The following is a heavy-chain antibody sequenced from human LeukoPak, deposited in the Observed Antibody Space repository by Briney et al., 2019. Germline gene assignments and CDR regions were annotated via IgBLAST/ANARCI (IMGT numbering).Heavy chain of an antibody. J-gene: IGHJ4*02. V-gene: IGHV3-48*03. Sequence: GGSLRLSCAASGFTFSSYEMNWVRQAPGKGLEWVSYISSSGSTIYYADSVKGRFIISRDNARNSLYLQMNSLRAEDTAVYYCARLFGGVTTFDYWGQGALVTVSS. CDR3: ARLFGGVTTFDY. CDR2: ISSSGSTI. CDR1: GFTFSSYE. D-gene: IGHD2-8*02.